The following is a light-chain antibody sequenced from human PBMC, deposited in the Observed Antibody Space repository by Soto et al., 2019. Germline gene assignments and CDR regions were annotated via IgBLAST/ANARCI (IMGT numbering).Light chain of an antibody. CDR1: QSVRSTY. Sequence: EVVLTQSPGTLSLSPGERAALSCRASQSVRSTYLAWYQQKPGQAPRLLIYGSSSRATGITDRFSGSGSGTDFTLTISRLEPEDFAVYYCQLYGSPPLYTFGQGTKLEI. V-gene: IGKV3-20*01. CDR2: GSS. J-gene: IGKJ2*01. CDR3: QLYGSPPLYT.